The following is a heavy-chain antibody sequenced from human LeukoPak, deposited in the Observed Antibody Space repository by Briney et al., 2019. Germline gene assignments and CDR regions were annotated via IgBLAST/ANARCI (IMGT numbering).Heavy chain of an antibody. J-gene: IGHJ3*02. CDR1: GYTFTGYF. D-gene: IGHD6-19*01. V-gene: IGHV1-2*02. Sequence: ASVKVSCKASGYTFTGYFIHWVRQAPGQGLEWMGWINPNSGGTNYAQKFQGRVTMTRDTSISTAYMELSRLRSDDTAVYYCARAAGNDAFDIWGQGTMVTVSS. CDR3: ARAAGNDAFDI. CDR2: INPNSGGT.